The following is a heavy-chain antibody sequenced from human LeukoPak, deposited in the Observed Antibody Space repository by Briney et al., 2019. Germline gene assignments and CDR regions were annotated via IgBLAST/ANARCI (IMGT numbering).Heavy chain of an antibody. V-gene: IGHV4-59*01. Sequence: SETLSLTCTVSGGSISSYYWSWIRQPPGKGLEWIGYIYYSGSTNYNPSLKSRVTISVDTSKNQFSLKLSSVTAADTAVYYCARDRGYDILTGYYAFAFDIWGQGTMVTVSS. J-gene: IGHJ3*02. CDR3: ARDRGYDILTGYYAFAFDI. CDR1: GGSISSYY. CDR2: IYYSGST. D-gene: IGHD3-9*01.